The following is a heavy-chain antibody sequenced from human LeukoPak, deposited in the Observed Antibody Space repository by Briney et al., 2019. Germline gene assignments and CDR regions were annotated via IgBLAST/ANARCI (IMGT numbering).Heavy chain of an antibody. CDR1: GFTFSSYG. J-gene: IGHJ4*02. CDR2: ILSDGSKE. V-gene: IGHV3-30*19. D-gene: IGHD4-17*01. CDR3: AASTGYGDYTYDF. Sequence: GSLRLSCAASGFTFSSYGMHWVRQAPGKGLEWVAVILSDGSKEFYTDSAKGRFTISRDNAKNSLYLQMNSLRAEDMALYYCAASTGYGDYTYDFWGQGTLVTVSS.